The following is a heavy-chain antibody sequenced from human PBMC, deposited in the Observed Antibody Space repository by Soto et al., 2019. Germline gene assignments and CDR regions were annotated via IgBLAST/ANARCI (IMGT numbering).Heavy chain of an antibody. CDR3: ARKGQTYDYYFFDN. D-gene: IGHD5-12*01. Sequence: ASVKVSCKASGYTFTSYGISWVRQAPGQGLEWMGWISAYNGNTNYAQKLQGRVTMTTDTSTSTAYMELRSLRSDATDGYYGARKGQTYDYYFFDNWGQGTLVTVSS. J-gene: IGHJ4*02. CDR1: GYTFTSYG. V-gene: IGHV1-18*01. CDR2: ISAYNGNT.